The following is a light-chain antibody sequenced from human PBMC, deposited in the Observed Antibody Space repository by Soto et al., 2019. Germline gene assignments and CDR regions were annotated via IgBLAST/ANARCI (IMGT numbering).Light chain of an antibody. Sequence: EIVLTQSPATLSLSPGARATLSCRASQSVSSSLAWYQQKPGQAPRLLIYDASNRATGIPARFGGSGSGTDFTLTIRSLQPDDVAVYYGQRRSDWPSTFGGGTKVQIK. CDR1: QSVSSS. V-gene: IGKV3-11*01. CDR2: DAS. J-gene: IGKJ4*01. CDR3: QRRSDWPST.